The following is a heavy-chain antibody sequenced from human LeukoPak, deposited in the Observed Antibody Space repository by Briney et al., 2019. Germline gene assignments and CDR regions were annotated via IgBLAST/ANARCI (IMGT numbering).Heavy chain of an antibody. CDR1: GGSISSGGYY. CDR3: ARVASGNSGGYYFDY. CDR2: IYHSGST. D-gene: IGHD4-23*01. J-gene: IGHJ4*02. V-gene: IGHV4-30-2*01. Sequence: SQTLSLTCTVSGGSISSGGYYWSWIRQPPGKGLEWIGYIYHSGSTYYNPSLKSRVTISVDRSKDQFSLKLSSVTAADTAVYYCARVASGNSGGYYFDYWGQGTLVTVSS.